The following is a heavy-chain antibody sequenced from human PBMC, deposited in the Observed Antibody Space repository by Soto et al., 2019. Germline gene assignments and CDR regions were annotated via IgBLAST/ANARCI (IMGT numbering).Heavy chain of an antibody. Sequence: QVQLVQSGAEVKKPGSSVKVSCKASGGTFSSYAISWVRQAPGQGLEWMGGILPIFGTANNAQKFQGRVTITADESTSTAYMELSSLRSEDTAVYYCARGEAPYVGPEYFQHWGQGTLVTVSS. D-gene: IGHD3-10*02. J-gene: IGHJ1*01. CDR1: GGTFSSYA. CDR3: ARGEAPYVGPEYFQH. V-gene: IGHV1-69*12. CDR2: ILPIFGTA.